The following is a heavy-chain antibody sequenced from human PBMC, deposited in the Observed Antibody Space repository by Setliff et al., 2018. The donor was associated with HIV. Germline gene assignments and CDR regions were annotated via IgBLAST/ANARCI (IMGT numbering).Heavy chain of an antibody. Sequence: PSETLSLTCAVSGASISDVIWWSWVRHSPGKGLEWIGEMYHSGTTKYNPSLKSRVTISLDKSRNQFSLQVTSMTAADTAAYYCVGESALTGQSDWGQGTPVTVSS. CDR2: MYHSGTT. CDR3: VGESALTGQSD. V-gene: IGHV4-4*02. J-gene: IGHJ4*02. D-gene: IGHD3-9*01. CDR1: GASISDVIW.